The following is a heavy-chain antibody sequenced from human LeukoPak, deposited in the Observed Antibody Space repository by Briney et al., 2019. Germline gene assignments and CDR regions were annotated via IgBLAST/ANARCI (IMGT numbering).Heavy chain of an antibody. CDR2: IYHSGST. Sequence: SETLSLTCAVSGGSISSSNWWSWVRQPPGKGLEWIGEIYHSGSTNYNPSLKSRVTISVDKSKNQFSLKLSSVTAADTAVYYCASLNIAAAGNKNYYYYYMDVWGKGTTVTVSS. J-gene: IGHJ6*03. V-gene: IGHV4-4*02. CDR3: ASLNIAAAGNKNYYYYYMDV. CDR1: GGSISSSNW. D-gene: IGHD6-13*01.